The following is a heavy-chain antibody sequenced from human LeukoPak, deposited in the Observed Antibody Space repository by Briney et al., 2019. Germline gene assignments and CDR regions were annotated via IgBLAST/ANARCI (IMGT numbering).Heavy chain of an antibody. J-gene: IGHJ5*02. D-gene: IGHD6-19*01. CDR2: INHSGST. V-gene: IGHV4-34*01. CDR1: GGSFSGYY. CDR3: ARGRRIAVAGRRNWFDP. Sequence: SETLSLTCGVYGGSFSGYYWSWIRQPPGKGLEWIGEINHSGSTNYNPSLKSRVTISVHTSKHQFSLKLSSVTAADTAVYYCARGRRIAVAGRRNWFDPWGQGTLVTVSS.